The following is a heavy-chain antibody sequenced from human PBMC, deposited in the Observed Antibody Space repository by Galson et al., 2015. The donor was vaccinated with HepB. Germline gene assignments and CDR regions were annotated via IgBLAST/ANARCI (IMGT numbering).Heavy chain of an antibody. Sequence: SLRPSCPASGFTFSSYAMSWVLQAPGKGLEWVSAISGSGGSTYYADSVKGRFTISRDNSKNTLYLQMNSLRAEDTAVYYCATFASGIVATARGDYWGQGTLVTVSS. J-gene: IGHJ4*02. CDR1: GFTFSSYA. V-gene: IGHV3-23*01. CDR2: ISGSGGST. CDR3: ATFASGIVATARGDY. D-gene: IGHD5-12*01.